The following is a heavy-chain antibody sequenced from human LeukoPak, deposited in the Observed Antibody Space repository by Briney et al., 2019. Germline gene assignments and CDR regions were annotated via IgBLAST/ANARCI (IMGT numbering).Heavy chain of an antibody. CDR2: ISSSSSYI. J-gene: IGHJ6*02. D-gene: IGHD3-10*01. Sequence: PGGSLRLSCAASGFTFSSYSMNWVRQAPGKGLDWVSSISSSSSYIYYADSVKGRFTISRDNAKNSLYLKMNSLRAEDTAVYYCARVAVRGYYYGMDVWGQGTTVTVSS. CDR3: ARVAVRGYYYGMDV. V-gene: IGHV3-21*01. CDR1: GFTFSSYS.